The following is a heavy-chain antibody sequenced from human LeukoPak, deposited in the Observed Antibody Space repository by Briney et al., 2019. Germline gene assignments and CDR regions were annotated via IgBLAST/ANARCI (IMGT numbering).Heavy chain of an antibody. Sequence: GGSLRLSCAASGFTFSSYSMNRVRQAPGKGLEWVSSISSSSSYIYYADSVKGRFTISRDNAKNSLYLQMNSLRAEDTAVYYCAREITSLGATPLTGDYWGQGTLVTVSS. V-gene: IGHV3-21*01. J-gene: IGHJ4*02. CDR2: ISSSSSYI. D-gene: IGHD1-26*01. CDR1: GFTFSSYS. CDR3: AREITSLGATPLTGDY.